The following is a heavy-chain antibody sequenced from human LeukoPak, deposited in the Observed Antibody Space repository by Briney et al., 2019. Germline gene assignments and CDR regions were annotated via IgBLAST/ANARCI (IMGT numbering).Heavy chain of an antibody. Sequence: SETLSLTCAVSGGSISSNNWWSWVRQPPGKWLEWIGEIYHTGSTNYNPSLKSRVTISVDKSKNQFSLILSSVTAADTAVYYCARVLRGGLEYFDYWGQGTLVTVSS. CDR3: ARVLRGGLEYFDY. V-gene: IGHV4-4*02. J-gene: IGHJ4*02. CDR2: IYHTGST. CDR1: GGSISSNNW.